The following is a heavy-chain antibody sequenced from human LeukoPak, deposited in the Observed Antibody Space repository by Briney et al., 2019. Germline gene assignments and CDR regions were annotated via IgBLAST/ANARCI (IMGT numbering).Heavy chain of an antibody. V-gene: IGHV3-23*01. CDR3: AKDLRRGGFDP. CDR2: ISGSGGST. J-gene: IGHJ5*02. Sequence: AGGYLRLSCAASGCTFSSFAMSWVRQAPGKGLEWVSAISGSGGSTYYADSVKGRFTISRDNSKNTLYLQMNSLRAEDTAVYYCAKDLRRGGFDPWGQGTLVTVSS. CDR1: GCTFSSFA.